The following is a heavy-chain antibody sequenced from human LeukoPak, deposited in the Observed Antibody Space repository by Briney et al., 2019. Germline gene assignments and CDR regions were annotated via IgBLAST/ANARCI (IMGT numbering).Heavy chain of an antibody. J-gene: IGHJ4*02. CDR3: ARGSNTDY. CDR1: GFTFSSYS. V-gene: IGHV3-48*01. CDR2: ISSSSSTI. Sequence: GGSLRLSCAASGFTFSSYSMNWVRQAPGKGLEGVSCISSSSSTIYYAASVKGRFTISRDNAKNSLYLQMNSLRAEDTAVYYCARGSNTDYWGQGTLVTVSS.